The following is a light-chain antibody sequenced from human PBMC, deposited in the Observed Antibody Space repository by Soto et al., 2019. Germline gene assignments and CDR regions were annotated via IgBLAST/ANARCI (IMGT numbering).Light chain of an antibody. V-gene: IGKV3-11*01. J-gene: IGKJ2*01. CDR2: GAS. CDR1: QSVSSY. CDR3: QQRSDWPFMHT. Sequence: EILLTQSPATLSLSPGERATLSCRASQSVSSYLAWYQQKPGQAPRLLIYGASNRATGIPARFSGSGSGTDFTLTISSLEPEDFAVYYCQQRSDWPFMHTFGQGTKLEIK.